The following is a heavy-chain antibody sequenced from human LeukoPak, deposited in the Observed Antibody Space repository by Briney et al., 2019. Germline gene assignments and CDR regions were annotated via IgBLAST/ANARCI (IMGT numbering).Heavy chain of an antibody. V-gene: IGHV1-18*01. J-gene: IGHJ3*01. CDR1: GGTFSSYA. Sequence: ASVKVSCKASGGTFSSYAISWVRQAPGQGLEWMGWISAYNGHTNYAQKLQGRVTMTTDTSTSTAYMELRSLRSDDTAVYYCARGGRWELPRPYAFDVWGQETMVTVSS. CDR2: ISAYNGHT. CDR3: ARGGRWELPRPYAFDV. D-gene: IGHD1-26*01.